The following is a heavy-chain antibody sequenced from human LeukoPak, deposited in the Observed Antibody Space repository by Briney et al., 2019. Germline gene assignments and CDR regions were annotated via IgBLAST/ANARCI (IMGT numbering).Heavy chain of an antibody. CDR3: AKDSRGLSWQQLVLPYYFDY. J-gene: IGHJ4*02. Sequence: PGGPLRLSCAASGFTFSSYAMSWVRQAPGKGLEWVSAISGSGGSTYYADSVKGRFTISRDNSENTLYLQMNSLRAEDTAVYYCAKDSRGLSWQQLVLPYYFDYWGQGTLVTVSS. V-gene: IGHV3-23*01. D-gene: IGHD6-13*01. CDR1: GFTFSSYA. CDR2: ISGSGGST.